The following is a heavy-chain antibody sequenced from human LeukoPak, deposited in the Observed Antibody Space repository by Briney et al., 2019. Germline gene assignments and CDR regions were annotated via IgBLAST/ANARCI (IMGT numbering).Heavy chain of an antibody. CDR3: ARRPESVSNWFDP. CDR1: GGSISSRSYY. V-gene: IGHV4-39*01. D-gene: IGHD6-19*01. J-gene: IGHJ5*02. CDR2: IYYSGST. Sequence: SETLSLTCTVSGGSISSRSYYWGWIRQPPGKGLEWIGSIYYSGSTYYNPSLKSRVTISVDTSKNQFSLKLNSVTAADTAVYYCARRPESVSNWFDPWGQGTLVTVSS.